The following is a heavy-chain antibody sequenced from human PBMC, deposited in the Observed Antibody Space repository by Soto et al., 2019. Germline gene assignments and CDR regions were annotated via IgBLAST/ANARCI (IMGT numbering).Heavy chain of an antibody. D-gene: IGHD5-12*01. CDR1: GGSFSGYY. Sequence: SETLSLTCAVYGGSFSGYYLSWIRQPPGKGLEWIGEINHSGSTNYNPSLKSRVTISVDTSKNQFSLKLSSVTAADTAVYYCARGEMATIRIGYFDYWGQGTLVTVYS. CDR3: ARGEMATIRIGYFDY. CDR2: INHSGST. J-gene: IGHJ4*02. V-gene: IGHV4-34*01.